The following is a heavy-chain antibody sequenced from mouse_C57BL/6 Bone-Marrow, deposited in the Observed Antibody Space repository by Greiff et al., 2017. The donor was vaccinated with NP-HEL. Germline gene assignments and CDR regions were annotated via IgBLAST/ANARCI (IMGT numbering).Heavy chain of an antibody. CDR1: GFTFSSYA. CDR3: ARDYDYHGYFDV. CDR2: ISDGGSYT. D-gene: IGHD2-4*01. V-gene: IGHV5-4*01. J-gene: IGHJ1*03. Sequence: EVQVVESGGGLVKPGGSLKLSCAASGFTFSSYAMSWVRQTPEKRLEWVATISDGGSYTYYPDNVKGRFTISRDNAKNTLYLQMSHLKSEDTAMYYCARDYDYHGYFDVWGTGTTVTVSS.